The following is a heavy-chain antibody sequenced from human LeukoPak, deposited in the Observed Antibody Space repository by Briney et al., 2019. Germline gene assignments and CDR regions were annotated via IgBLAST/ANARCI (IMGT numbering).Heavy chain of an antibody. V-gene: IGHV1-46*01. Sequence: GASVKVSCKASGYTFTGYYMHWVRQAPGQGLEWMGIINPSGGSTSYAQKFQGRVTMTRDTSTSTVYMELSSLRSEDTAVYYYARALGPAYDILTGYYLDPEDAFDIWGQGTMVTVSS. J-gene: IGHJ3*02. CDR3: ARALGPAYDILTGYYLDPEDAFDI. CDR2: INPSGGST. CDR1: GYTFTGYY. D-gene: IGHD3-9*01.